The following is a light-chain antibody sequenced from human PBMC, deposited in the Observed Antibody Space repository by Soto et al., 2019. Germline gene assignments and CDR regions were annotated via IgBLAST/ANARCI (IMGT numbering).Light chain of an antibody. J-gene: IGLJ2*01. Sequence: QSALTQPASVSESPGQSITISCTGTSSDVGGYNYVSWYQQHPGKAPKLMIYDVSNRPSGVSNRFSGSKSGNTASLTISGLQAEDEADYYCRSYTSSSSVVFGGGTKVPVL. CDR2: DVS. CDR3: RSYTSSSSVV. CDR1: SSDVGGYNY. V-gene: IGLV2-14*01.